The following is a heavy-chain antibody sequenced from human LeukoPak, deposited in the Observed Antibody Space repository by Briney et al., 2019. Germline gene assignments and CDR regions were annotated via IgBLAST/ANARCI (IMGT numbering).Heavy chain of an antibody. CDR3: ARSKSSSWYPNYYYYGMDV. D-gene: IGHD6-13*01. Sequence: ASVKVSCKASGGTFSSYAISWVRQAPGQGLEWMGGIIPIFGTANYAQKFQGRVTITADESTSTAYMELSSLRSEDTTVYYCARSKSSSWYPNYYYYGMDVWGQGTTVTVSS. V-gene: IGHV1-69*13. J-gene: IGHJ6*02. CDR1: GGTFSSYA. CDR2: IIPIFGTA.